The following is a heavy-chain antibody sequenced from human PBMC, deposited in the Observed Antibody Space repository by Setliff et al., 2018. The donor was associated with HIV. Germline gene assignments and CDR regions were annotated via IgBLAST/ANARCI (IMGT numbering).Heavy chain of an antibody. J-gene: IGHJ4*02. V-gene: IGHV3-30*18. Sequence: GGSLRLSCAASGFAFSNYGMHWVRQAPGKGLEWVAAIAYDGGSQFYADSVKGRFTISRDNSKNTVYVQMDSLRVEDTAVYYCAKDSLDIVATIGIYWGQGTLVTVSS. CDR2: IAYDGGSQ. D-gene: IGHD5-12*01. CDR1: GFAFSNYG. CDR3: AKDSLDIVATIGIY.